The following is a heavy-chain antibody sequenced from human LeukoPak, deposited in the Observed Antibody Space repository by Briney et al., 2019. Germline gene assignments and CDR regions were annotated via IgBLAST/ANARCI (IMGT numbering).Heavy chain of an antibody. CDR2: VSTDGSST. Sequence: GGSLRLSCAASGFTFSSYWMHWVRQAPGKGLVWVSRVSTDGSSTTYADSVKGRFTISRDTAKNTLYLQMNSLRAEDTAVYYCARSPDPMSSYMDVWGKGTTVTVSS. V-gene: IGHV3-74*01. CDR3: ARSPDPMSSYMDV. J-gene: IGHJ6*03. CDR1: GFTFSSYW. D-gene: IGHD3-10*01.